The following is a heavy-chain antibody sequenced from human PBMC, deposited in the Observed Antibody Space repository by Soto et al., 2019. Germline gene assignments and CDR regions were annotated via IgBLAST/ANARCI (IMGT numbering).Heavy chain of an antibody. CDR2: IYYSGST. V-gene: IGHV4-59*05. CDR1: GGSISSYY. CDR3: ARQNSLMIVVVITTSDAFDI. J-gene: IGHJ3*02. D-gene: IGHD3-22*01. Sequence: SETLSLTCTVSGGSISSYYWSWIRQPPGKGLKWIGSIYYSGSTYYNPSLKSRVTISVDTSKNQFSLKLSSVTAADTAVYYCARQNSLMIVVVITTSDAFDIWGQGTMVTVSS.